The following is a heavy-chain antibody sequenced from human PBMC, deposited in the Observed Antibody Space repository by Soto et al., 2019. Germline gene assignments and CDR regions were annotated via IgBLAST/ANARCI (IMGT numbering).Heavy chain of an antibody. Sequence: GASVKVSYKASGYTFTSYDINWVRQATGQGLEWMGWMNPNSGNTGYAQKFQGRVTMTRNTSISTAYMELSSLRSEDTAVYYCARIYPNYYYYYMDVWGKGTTVTVSS. CDR3: ARIYPNYYYYYMDV. CDR2: MNPNSGNT. J-gene: IGHJ6*03. CDR1: GYTFTSYD. V-gene: IGHV1-8*01.